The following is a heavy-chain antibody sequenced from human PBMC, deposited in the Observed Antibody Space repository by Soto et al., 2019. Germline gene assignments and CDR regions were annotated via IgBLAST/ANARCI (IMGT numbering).Heavy chain of an antibody. CDR3: AREGGSDAFDI. V-gene: IGHV4-34*01. J-gene: IGHJ3*02. Sequence: QVQLQQWGAGLLKPSETLSLTCAVYGGSFSGYYWSWIRQPPGKGLEWIGEINHSGSTNYNPSLKSRVTTSVDTSKNQFSLKLSSVTAADTAVYYWAREGGSDAFDIWGQGTMVTVSS. CDR2: INHSGST. D-gene: IGHD1-26*01. CDR1: GGSFSGYY.